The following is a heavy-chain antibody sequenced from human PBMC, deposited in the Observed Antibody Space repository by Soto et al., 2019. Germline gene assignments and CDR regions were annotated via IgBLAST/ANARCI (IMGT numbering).Heavy chain of an antibody. CDR2: ISYDGTSN. CDR3: ARDSMGFDY. V-gene: IGHV3-30-3*01. Sequence: SXAASVLSFVSYAIHWVRQAPGKGLEWMSFISYDGTSNNDADSVKGRFNIPRDNYKKTLYLQMNSLRPADTAVYYCARDSMGFDYWGQGTPVTVSS. CDR1: VLSFVSYA. J-gene: IGHJ4*02. D-gene: IGHD3-10*01.